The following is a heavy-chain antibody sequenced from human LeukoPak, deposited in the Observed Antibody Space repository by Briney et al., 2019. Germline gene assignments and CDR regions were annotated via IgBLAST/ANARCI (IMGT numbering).Heavy chain of an antibody. CDR1: GYIFSTYG. D-gene: IGHD5-18*01. CDR3: ARDTMGYRYGARYYYYMDV. CDR2: ISGYNGNT. J-gene: IGHJ6*03. V-gene: IGHV1-18*01. Sequence: ASVKVSCKTSGYIFSTYGISWVRQAPGQGLEWMGWISGYNGNTSYAQKLQGRVTMTTDTSTSTAYMELRSLRSDDTAVYYCARDTMGYRYGARYYYYMDVWGKGTTVTVSS.